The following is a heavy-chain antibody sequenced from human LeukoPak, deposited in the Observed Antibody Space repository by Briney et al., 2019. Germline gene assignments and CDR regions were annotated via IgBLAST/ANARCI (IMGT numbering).Heavy chain of an antibody. D-gene: IGHD3-10*01. Sequence: GASVKVSCKASGYSFTDYYMHWARQAPGQGLEWMGRINPKRGGTNYAQKFQGRVTLTRDTSISTAHMELSRLTSDDTAVYYCALLWFGELWTKDYWGQGTLVTVSS. CDR1: GYSFTDYY. CDR2: INPKRGGT. J-gene: IGHJ4*02. CDR3: ALLWFGELWTKDY. V-gene: IGHV1-2*06.